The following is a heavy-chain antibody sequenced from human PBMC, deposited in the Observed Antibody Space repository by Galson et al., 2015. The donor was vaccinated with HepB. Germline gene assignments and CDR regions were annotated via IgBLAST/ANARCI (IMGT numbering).Heavy chain of an antibody. CDR1: GYTFTGYY. CDR3: ARDLDGSGSYYYY. V-gene: IGHV1-2*06. D-gene: IGHD3-10*01. CDR2: INPNSGGT. J-gene: IGHJ4*02. Sequence: SVKVSCKASGYTFTGYYMHWVRQAPGQGLEWMGRINPNSGGTNYAQKFQGRVTMTRDTSISTAYMELSRLRSDDTAVYYCARDLDGSGSYYYYWGQGTLVTVSS.